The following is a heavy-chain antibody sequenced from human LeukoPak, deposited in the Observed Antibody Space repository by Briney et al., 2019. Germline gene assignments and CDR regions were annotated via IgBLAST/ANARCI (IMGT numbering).Heavy chain of an antibody. V-gene: IGHV5-51*01. CDR3: ARRYTYGVDY. CDR1: GYIFTNYW. J-gene: IGHJ4*02. D-gene: IGHD5-18*01. CDR2: IHPGDSDT. Sequence: GSLKISCKGSGYIFTNYWIGWMRQMPGRGLEWMGIIHPGDSDTRYSPSFQGQVTISADKSISTAYLQWSGLKASDTAMYYCARRYTYGVDYWGQGTLVTVSS.